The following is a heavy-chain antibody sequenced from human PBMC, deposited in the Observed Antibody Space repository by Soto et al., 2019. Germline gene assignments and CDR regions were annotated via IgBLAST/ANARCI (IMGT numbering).Heavy chain of an antibody. V-gene: IGHV3-23*01. CDR3: VKDRMKENSVCGPLDI. CDR2: IGGPGTDT. Sequence: VGQSPGKGLEWVSSIGGPGTDTCYTDSVKGGFTVSRDNSMSTLFLQMNGLRVEDTAMYYCVKDRMKENSVCGPLDIWGQGSMVTVS. J-gene: IGHJ3*02. D-gene: IGHD2-21*01.